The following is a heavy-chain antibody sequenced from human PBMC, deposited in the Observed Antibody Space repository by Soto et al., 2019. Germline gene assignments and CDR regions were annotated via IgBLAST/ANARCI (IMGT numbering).Heavy chain of an antibody. CDR1: GFIFSSYS. Sequence: GSLRLSCAASGFIFSSYSMDWVRQAPGKGLEWVSSISSSSSYIYYADSVKGRFTISRDNAKNSLYLQMNSLRAEDTAVYYCARYDYSNLDYWGQGTLVTVSS. D-gene: IGHD4-4*01. CDR2: ISSSSSYI. J-gene: IGHJ4*02. CDR3: ARYDYSNLDY. V-gene: IGHV3-21*01.